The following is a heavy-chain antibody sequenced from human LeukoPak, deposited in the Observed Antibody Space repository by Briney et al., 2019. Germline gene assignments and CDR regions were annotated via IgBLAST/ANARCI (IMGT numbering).Heavy chain of an antibody. J-gene: IGHJ6*02. CDR1: GFTFSSYW. Sequence: GGSLRLSCAASGFTFSSYWMSWVRHAPGKGLEWVANIKQEGSEKYYVQSVKGRFNISRDNAKSSLYLQMNSLRAEDTAVYYCARAGHYYGMDVWGQGTTVTVSS. CDR3: ARAGHYYGMDV. CDR2: IKQEGSEK. V-gene: IGHV3-7*01. D-gene: IGHD1-14*01.